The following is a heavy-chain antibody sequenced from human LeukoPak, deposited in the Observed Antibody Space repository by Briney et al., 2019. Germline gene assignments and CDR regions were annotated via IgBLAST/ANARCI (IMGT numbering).Heavy chain of an antibody. CDR2: INHSGTT. CDR1: GGFFSGYY. V-gene: IGHV4-34*01. CDR3: ASNGPLLSDTSRYYFDS. Sequence: SETLSLTCAVYGGFFSGYYWSWVRQPPGKGLEWIGEINHSGTTNYNPSLKSRLTISVDTPKNQFSLNLSSVTAADTAVYYCASNGPLLSDTSRYYFDSWGQGTLVTVSS. D-gene: IGHD3-22*01. J-gene: IGHJ4*02.